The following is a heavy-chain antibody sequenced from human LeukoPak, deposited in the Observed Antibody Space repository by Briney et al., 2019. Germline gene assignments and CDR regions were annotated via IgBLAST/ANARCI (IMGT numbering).Heavy chain of an antibody. CDR1: AGSISACY. J-gene: IGHJ2*01. CDR2: TSDSGSS. CDR3: ARIVRQDGGYLDL. Sequence: SETLSLTCTVSAGSISACYWTWIRQPPGKGLEWIGYTSDSGSSNYKSSLKSRVSMSVDTSKRQFSLTLTSVTAADTAVYYCARIVRQDGGYLDLWGRGSLVTVSS. D-gene: IGHD3-16*02. V-gene: IGHV4-59*08.